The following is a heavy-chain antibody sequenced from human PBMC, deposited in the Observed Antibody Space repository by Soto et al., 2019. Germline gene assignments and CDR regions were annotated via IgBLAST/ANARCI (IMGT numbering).Heavy chain of an antibody. Sequence: SVKVSCKASGGTFSNCGISWVRQAPGKGLEWVGGIMPSSDTPNNAEKFQGRVIISADESTSTAYMDLSSLTSEDTAVYYCAIDECEDYAWGSFRSWGQGTQLTVS. J-gene: IGHJ5*02. CDR2: IMPSSDTP. V-gene: IGHV1-69*13. CDR1: GGTFSNCG. CDR3: AIDECEDYAWGSFRS. D-gene: IGHD3-16*01.